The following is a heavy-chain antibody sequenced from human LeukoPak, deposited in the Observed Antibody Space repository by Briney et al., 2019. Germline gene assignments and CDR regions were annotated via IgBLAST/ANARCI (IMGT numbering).Heavy chain of an antibody. CDR3: ARSLRYCTNGVCYHYYYGMDV. Sequence: SETLSLTCTVSGGSISSGDYYWGWIRQPPGKGLEWIGYIYYSGSTYYNPSLKSRVTISVDTSKNQFSLKLSSVTAADTAVYYCARSLRYCTNGVCYHYYYGMDVWGQGTTVTVSS. CDR2: IYYSGST. CDR1: GGSISSGDYY. D-gene: IGHD2-8*01. V-gene: IGHV4-30-4*01. J-gene: IGHJ6*02.